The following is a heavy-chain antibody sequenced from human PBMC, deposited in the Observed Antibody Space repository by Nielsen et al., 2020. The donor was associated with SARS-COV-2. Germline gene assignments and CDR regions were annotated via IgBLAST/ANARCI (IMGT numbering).Heavy chain of an antibody. V-gene: IGHV3-7*01. CDR1: GFTFSSYW. Sequence: GRSLRLSCAASGFTFSSYWMSWVRQGPGKGLEWVANIKQDGSEKYYVDSVKGRFTISRDNAKNSLYLQMNSLRTEDTAVYYCARSVLGGFDYWGQGTLVTVSS. D-gene: IGHD3-16*01. CDR2: IKQDGSEK. J-gene: IGHJ4*02. CDR3: ARSVLGGFDY.